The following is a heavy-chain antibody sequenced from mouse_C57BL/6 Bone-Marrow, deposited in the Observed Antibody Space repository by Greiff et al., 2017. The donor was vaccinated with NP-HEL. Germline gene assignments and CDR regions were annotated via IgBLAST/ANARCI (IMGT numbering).Heavy chain of an antibody. V-gene: IGHV3-6*01. CDR3: AGDHLVATVVAWYCDV. D-gene: IGHD1-1*01. Sequence: EVKLVESGPGLVKPSQSLSLSCSVTGYSITSGYYWNWIRQLPGNQLEWMGYISYDGSNNYNPSLKNRISFTRDTSTTQFFLKLNSETTEDTATYYGAGDHLVATVVAWYCDVWGTGTTVTVSS. CDR2: ISYDGSN. J-gene: IGHJ1*03. CDR1: GYSITSGYY.